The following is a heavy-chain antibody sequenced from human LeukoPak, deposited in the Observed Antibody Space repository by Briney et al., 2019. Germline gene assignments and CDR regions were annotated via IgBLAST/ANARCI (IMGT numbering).Heavy chain of an antibody. Sequence: GESLKISCKGSGYSFTSYWIGWVRQMPGKRLEWMGIIYPGDSYTRYSPSFQCQVTISADKSISTAYLQWSSLKASDTAMYYCARPDCFSGRCYLGTWGQGTLVTVSS. J-gene: IGHJ5*02. CDR3: ARPDCFSGRCYLGT. D-gene: IGHD6-19*01. CDR2: IYPGDSYT. V-gene: IGHV5-51*01. CDR1: GYSFTSYW.